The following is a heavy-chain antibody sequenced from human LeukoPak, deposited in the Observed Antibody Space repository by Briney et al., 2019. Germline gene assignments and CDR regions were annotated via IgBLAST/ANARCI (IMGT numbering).Heavy chain of an antibody. CDR2: IYHSGST. D-gene: IGHD3-22*01. Sequence: SETLSLTCTVSGYSISNGYYWGWIRQPPGKGLEWIGSIYHSGSTYYNPFLKSRVIISVDTSKNQFSLKLSSVTAADTAVYYCARELKDSSGYANFDYWGQGTLVTVSS. V-gene: IGHV4-38-2*02. CDR1: GYSISNGYY. J-gene: IGHJ4*02. CDR3: ARELKDSSGYANFDY.